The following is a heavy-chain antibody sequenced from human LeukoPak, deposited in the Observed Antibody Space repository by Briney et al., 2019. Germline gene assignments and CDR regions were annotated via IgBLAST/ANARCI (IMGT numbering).Heavy chain of an antibody. Sequence: SETLSLTCTVSGGSISSYYWSWIRQPPGKGLEWIGYIYYSGSTNYNPSLKSRVTISVDTSKNQFSLKLSSVTAADTAVYYCAGTGIWFGELWWAFDIWGQGTMVTVSS. CDR1: GGSISSYY. J-gene: IGHJ3*02. CDR2: IYYSGST. V-gene: IGHV4-59*01. CDR3: AGTGIWFGELWWAFDI. D-gene: IGHD3-10*01.